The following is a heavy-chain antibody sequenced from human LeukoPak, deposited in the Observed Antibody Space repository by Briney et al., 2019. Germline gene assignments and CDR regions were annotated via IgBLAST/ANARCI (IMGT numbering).Heavy chain of an antibody. CDR2: ISSSGSTI. CDR1: GFTFSDYY. V-gene: IGHV3-11*01. CDR3: ARTVGATSVRVSGFDY. Sequence: PGGSLRLSCAASGFTFSDYYMSWIRQAPGKGLEWVSYISSSGSTIYYADSVKGRFTISRDNAKNSLYLQMNSLRAEDTAVYYCARTVGATSVRVSGFDYWGQGTLVTVSS. D-gene: IGHD1-26*01. J-gene: IGHJ4*02.